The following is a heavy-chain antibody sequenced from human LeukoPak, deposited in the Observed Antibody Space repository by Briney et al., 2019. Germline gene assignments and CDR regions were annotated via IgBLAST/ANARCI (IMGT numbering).Heavy chain of an antibody. CDR2: IYYSGST. Sequence: SETLSLTCTVSGGSISSYYWSWIRQPPGKGLEWMGYIYYSGSTNYNPSLKSRVTISVDTSKNQFSLKLSSVTAADTAVYYCARQYYYGSGSPNWFDPWGQGTLVTVSS. J-gene: IGHJ5*02. V-gene: IGHV4-59*08. CDR1: GGSISSYY. D-gene: IGHD3-10*01. CDR3: ARQYYYGSGSPNWFDP.